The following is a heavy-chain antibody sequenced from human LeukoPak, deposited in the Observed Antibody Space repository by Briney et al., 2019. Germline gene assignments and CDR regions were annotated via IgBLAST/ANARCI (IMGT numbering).Heavy chain of an antibody. J-gene: IGHJ5*02. V-gene: IGHV4-34*01. D-gene: IGHD1-26*01. CDR1: GGSFSGYY. CDR2: INHSGST. CDR3: ARGSKMLGYNWFDP. Sequence: SETLSLTCAVYGGSFSGYYWNWIRQPPGKGLECIGEINHSGSTNYIPSLKSRVTISVDTSKNQFSLTLSSVTAADTAVYYCARGSKMLGYNWFDPWGQGTLVTVSS.